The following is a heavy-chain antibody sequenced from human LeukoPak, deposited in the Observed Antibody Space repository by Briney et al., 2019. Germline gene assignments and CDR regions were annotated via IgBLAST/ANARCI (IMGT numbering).Heavy chain of an antibody. D-gene: IGHD3-10*01. CDR2: IHSGGAT. CDR3: AGSAITNLDS. V-gene: IGHV3-66*01. Sequence: AGGSLRLSCAASGFTVTSNFMSWVRQAPGKGLEWVSVIHSGGATYYADSVKGRFTISRDISKNALYLQMYSLRGDDTAVYYCAGSAITNLDSWGQGNLVTVPS. J-gene: IGHJ4*02. CDR1: GFTVTSNF.